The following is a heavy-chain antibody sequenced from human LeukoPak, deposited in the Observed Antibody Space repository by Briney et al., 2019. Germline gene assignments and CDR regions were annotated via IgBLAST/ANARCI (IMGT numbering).Heavy chain of an antibody. CDR1: GGSFSGYY. V-gene: IGHV4-34*01. CDR2: INHSGST. J-gene: IGHJ6*04. CDR3: ASWGLRGYSYGRYYYFGRDV. D-gene: IGHD5-18*01. Sequence: SGTLSLTCAVYGGSFSGYYWSWVRQPPGKGLEWIWEINHSGSTNYNPSLKSRVTISVDTYKIQFSLKLSSVTAADTAVYYGASWGLRGYSYGRYYYFGRDVWGKGTTVSVS.